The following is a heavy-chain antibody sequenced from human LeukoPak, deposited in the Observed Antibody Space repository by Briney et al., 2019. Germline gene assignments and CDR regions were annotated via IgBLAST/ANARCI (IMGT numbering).Heavy chain of an antibody. CDR1: GFTFSNAW. Sequence: VRSLRLSCAASGFTFSNAWMSWVRPAPEKGLEWVSSIKQVVSEKYYVDSVKGRFTIYRDNAKNSLYLQMNSLRAEDTAVYYCARVSDNWNYPSDDAFDIWGQGTMVTVSS. D-gene: IGHD1-7*01. CDR2: IKQVVSEK. J-gene: IGHJ3*02. CDR3: ARVSDNWNYPSDDAFDI. V-gene: IGHV3-7*01.